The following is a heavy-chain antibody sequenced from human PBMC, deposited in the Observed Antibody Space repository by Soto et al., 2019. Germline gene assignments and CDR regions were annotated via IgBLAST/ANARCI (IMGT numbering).Heavy chain of an antibody. J-gene: IGHJ4*02. D-gene: IGHD1-1*01. CDR3: ARGRYGDY. CDR2: ISAHNGNT. Sequence: QVHLVQSGAEVKKPGASVKVSCKGSGYAFTTYGITWVRQAPGQGLEWMGWISAHNGNTNYAQKLQGRVTVTRDTSASTAYMELRSLRSDDTAVYYCARGRYGDYWGQGALVTVSS. CDR1: GYAFTTYG. V-gene: IGHV1-18*01.